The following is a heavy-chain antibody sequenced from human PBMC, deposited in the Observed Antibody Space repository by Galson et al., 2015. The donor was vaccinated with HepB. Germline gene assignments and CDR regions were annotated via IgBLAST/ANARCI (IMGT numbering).Heavy chain of an antibody. Sequence: SVKVSCKASGFTFTSSAVQWVRQARGQRLEWIGWIVVGSGNTNYAQKFQERVTITRDMSTSTAYMELSSLRSEDTAVYYCAADRYNWNYFSGMDVWGQGTTVTVSS. CDR2: IVVGSGNT. CDR1: GFTFTSSA. D-gene: IGHD1-20*01. J-gene: IGHJ6*02. CDR3: AADRYNWNYFSGMDV. V-gene: IGHV1-58*01.